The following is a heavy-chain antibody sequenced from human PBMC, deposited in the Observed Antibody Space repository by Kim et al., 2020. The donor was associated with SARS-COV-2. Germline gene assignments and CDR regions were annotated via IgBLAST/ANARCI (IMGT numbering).Heavy chain of an antibody. CDR3: ARDPAVVPAAIAWFDP. CDR1: GGSISSYY. D-gene: IGHD2-2*01. V-gene: IGHV4-4*07. Sequence: SETLSLTCTVSGGSISSYYWSWIRQPAGKGLEWIGRIYTSGSTNYNPSLKSRVTMSVDTSKNQFSLKLSSVTAADTAVYYCARDPAVVPAAIAWFDPWGQGTLVTVSS. J-gene: IGHJ5*02. CDR2: IYTSGST.